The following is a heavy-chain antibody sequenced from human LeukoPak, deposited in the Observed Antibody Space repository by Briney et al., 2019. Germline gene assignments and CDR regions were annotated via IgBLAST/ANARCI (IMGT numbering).Heavy chain of an antibody. CDR3: ARDRDSSGWQQIDFDY. CDR2: INWNGGST. V-gene: IGHV3-20*04. CDR1: GLTFSGYE. J-gene: IGHJ4*02. Sequence: VRSLRLSCAASGLTFSGYEMNWVRQAPGKGLEWVSGINWNGGSTAYADSVKGRFTISRDNAKNSLYLQMNSLRAEDTALYYCARDRDSSGWQQIDFDYWGQGTLVTVSS. D-gene: IGHD6-19*01.